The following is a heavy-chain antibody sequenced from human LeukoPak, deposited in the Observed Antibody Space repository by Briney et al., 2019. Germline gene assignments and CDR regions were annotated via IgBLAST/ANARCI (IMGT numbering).Heavy chain of an antibody. CDR1: GGSISSSNYY. V-gene: IGHV4-39*01. CDR3: ARHRSDYYDILTGPDMDV. Sequence: SETLSLTCIVSGGSISSSNYYWGWIRHPPGKGLEGIGCIFYSGSTYYNPSLKSRVTISVDTSKNQFSLKLSSVTAADTAVYYCARHRSDYYDILTGPDMDVWGKGTTVTISS. J-gene: IGHJ6*03. CDR2: IFYSGST. D-gene: IGHD3-9*01.